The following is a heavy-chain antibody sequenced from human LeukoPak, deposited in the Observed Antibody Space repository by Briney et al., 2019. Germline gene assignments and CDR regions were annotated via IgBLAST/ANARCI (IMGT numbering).Heavy chain of an antibody. CDR1: GFTFSSYW. CDR3: AAAPRQYDFWSDPRDRDAFDI. V-gene: IGHV3-7*01. D-gene: IGHD3-3*01. J-gene: IGHJ3*02. CDR2: IKQDGSEK. Sequence: GGSLRLSCAASGFTFSSYWMSWVRQAPGKGLEWVANIKQDGSEKYYVDSVKGRFTISRDNAKNSLYLQMNSLRAEDTAMYYCAAAPRQYDFWSDPRDRDAFDIWGQGTMVTVSS.